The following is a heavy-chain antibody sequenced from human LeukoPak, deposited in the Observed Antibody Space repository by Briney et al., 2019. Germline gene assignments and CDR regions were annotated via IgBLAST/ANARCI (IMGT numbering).Heavy chain of an antibody. J-gene: IGHJ5*02. D-gene: IGHD6-19*01. CDR2: INHSGST. CDR3: ARHTRARVAVARKMKNWFDP. V-gene: IGHV4-34*01. Sequence: PSETLSLTCAVYGGSSSGYYWSWIRQPPGKGLEWIGEINHSGSTNYNPSLKSRVTISVDTSKNQSSLKLSSVTAADTAVYYCARHTRARVAVARKMKNWFDPWGQGTLVTVSS. CDR1: GGSSSGYY.